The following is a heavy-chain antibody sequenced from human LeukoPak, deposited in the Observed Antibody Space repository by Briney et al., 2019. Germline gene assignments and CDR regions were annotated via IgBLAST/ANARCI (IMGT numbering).Heavy chain of an antibody. CDR2: IYYSGST. CDR1: GGSISSYY. V-gene: IGHV4-59*08. CDR3: AREGTATSFDY. J-gene: IGHJ4*02. Sequence: PSETLSLTCTVSGGSISSYYWSWIRQPPGKGLEWIGYIYYSGSTNYNPSLKSRVTISVDTSKNQFSLKLGSVTAADTAVYYCAREGTATSFDYWGQGTLVTVSS.